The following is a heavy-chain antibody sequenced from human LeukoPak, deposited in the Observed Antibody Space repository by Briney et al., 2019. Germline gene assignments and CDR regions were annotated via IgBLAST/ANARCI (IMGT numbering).Heavy chain of an antibody. CDR3: ARARVGDPTDY. D-gene: IGHD1-26*01. CDR2: VHGDGNNI. CDR1: GFPFSSCA. V-gene: IGHV3-74*01. Sequence: GGSLRLSCAASGFPFSSCAMYWVRQAPGKGLVWVSRVHGDGNNIGYADSVKGRFTIFRDNAKNTLYLQMNSLRPDDTAVYYCARARVGDPTDYWGQGTLVTVSS. J-gene: IGHJ4*02.